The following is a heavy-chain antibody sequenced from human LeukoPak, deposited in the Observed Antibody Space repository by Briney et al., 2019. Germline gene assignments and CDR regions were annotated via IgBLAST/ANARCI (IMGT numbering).Heavy chain of an antibody. CDR3: ASAGSDYYDSSGYFGY. V-gene: IGHV3-53*01. CDR1: GFTVSSNY. Sequence: GGSLRLSCAASGFTVSSNYMSWVRQAPGRGLEWVSVIYSGGSTYYADSVKGRFTISRDNSKNTLYLQMNSLRAEDTAVYYCASAGSDYYDSSGYFGYWGQGTLVTVSS. J-gene: IGHJ4*02. CDR2: IYSGGST. D-gene: IGHD3-22*01.